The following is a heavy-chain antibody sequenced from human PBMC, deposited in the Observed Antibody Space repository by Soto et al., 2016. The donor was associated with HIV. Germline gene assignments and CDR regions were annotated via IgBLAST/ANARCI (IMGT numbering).Heavy chain of an antibody. J-gene: IGHJ4*02. CDR2: VLYDGSNI. CDR3: GRDPGEIAAPRGYFFDN. V-gene: IGHV3-30*04. Sequence: QVQLVESGGGVVQPGRSLRLSCTASGFIFSNFAMHWARQTPGKGLEWLAVVLYDGSNIYYADSVKGRFTISRDNSKNTLYLQMNSLRADDTAVYYCGRDPGEIAAPRGYFFDNWGQGTPVTVSS. CDR1: GFIFSNFA. D-gene: IGHD6-25*01.